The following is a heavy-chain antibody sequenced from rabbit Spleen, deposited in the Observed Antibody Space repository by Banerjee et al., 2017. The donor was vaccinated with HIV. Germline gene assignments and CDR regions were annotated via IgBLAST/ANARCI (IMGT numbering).Heavy chain of an antibody. J-gene: IGHJ4*01. V-gene: IGHV1S40*01. D-gene: IGHD4-2*01. Sequence: QQLVESGGGLVKPGASLTLTCKASGVSFSSGYYMCWVRQAPGKGLEWIGCIYTGDGTSTAYASWAKGRFTISKTSSTTVTLQMTSLTVADTATYFCARDSAGREDFNLWGPGTLVTVS. CDR2: IYTGDGTST. CDR3: ARDSAGREDFNL. CDR1: GVSFSSGYY.